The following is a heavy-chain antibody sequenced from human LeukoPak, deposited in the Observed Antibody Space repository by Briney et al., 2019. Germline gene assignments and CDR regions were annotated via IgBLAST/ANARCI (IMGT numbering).Heavy chain of an antibody. CDR2: TSYDGNNK. CDR3: ARGGIPAGPYYYFYYMDV. CDR1: GFTFSRNV. Sequence: GGSLRLSCAASGFTFSRNVMHWVRQAPGKGLEWVALTSYDGNNKFYADSVKGRFTISRDNSRNTLYLQMNSLRGEDAAVYSCARGGIPAGPYYYFYYMDVWGKGTAVTVSS. V-gene: IGHV3-30*01. J-gene: IGHJ6*03. D-gene: IGHD3-10*01.